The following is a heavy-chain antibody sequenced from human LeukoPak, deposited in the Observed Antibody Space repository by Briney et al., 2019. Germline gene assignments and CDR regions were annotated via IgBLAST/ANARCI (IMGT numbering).Heavy chain of an antibody. V-gene: IGHV3-23*01. Sequence: GGSLRLSCAASGFTFSSYGMGWVRQAPGEGLEWVPAISDSGGSTYYTDSVKGRFTISRDNSKNTLYLQMNSLRAEDTAVYYCASILLWYVYDYWGQGTLVTVSS. CDR1: GFTFSSYG. J-gene: IGHJ4*02. CDR2: ISDSGGST. CDR3: ASILLWYVYDY. D-gene: IGHD3-10*01.